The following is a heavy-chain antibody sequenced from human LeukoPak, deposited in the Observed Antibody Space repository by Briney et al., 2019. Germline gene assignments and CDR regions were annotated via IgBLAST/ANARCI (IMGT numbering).Heavy chain of an antibody. CDR1: GFTFRYYA. V-gene: IGHV3-23*01. CDR3: AKIRPPAYDI. CDR2: IGGRGDST. D-gene: IGHD3-3*02. J-gene: IGHJ3*02. Sequence: GGSLRLSCAASGFTFRYYAMSWVRQAPGKGLEWVSAIGGRGDSTYYADSVKGRFTISRDNSKNTLYLQMNSLRAEDTAVYYCAKIRPPAYDIWGQGTMVTVSS.